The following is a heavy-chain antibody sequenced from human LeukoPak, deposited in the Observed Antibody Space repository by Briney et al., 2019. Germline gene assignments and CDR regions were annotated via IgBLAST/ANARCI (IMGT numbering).Heavy chain of an antibody. CDR2: VSAGGGST. V-gene: IGHV3-23*01. D-gene: IGHD3/OR15-3a*01. J-gene: IGHJ6*02. Sequence: GGSLRLSCAASGSTVGSNHLTWVRQAPGKGLEWVSAVSAGGGSTYFADSVKGRFTISRDNSKNTLYLQMNSLRAEDTAVYYCAKDSGTRDYYYNGMDVWGQGTTVTVSS. CDR1: GSTVGSNH. CDR3: AKDSGTRDYYYNGMDV.